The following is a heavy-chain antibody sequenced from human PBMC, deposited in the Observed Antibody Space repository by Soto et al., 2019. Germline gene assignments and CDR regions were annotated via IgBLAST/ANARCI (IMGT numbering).Heavy chain of an antibody. V-gene: IGHV3-48*02. CDR3: ARVNGYSYGSDYYYGMDV. CDR1: GFTFSSYS. CDR2: ISSSSSTI. Sequence: GSLRLSCAASGFTFSSYSMNWARQAPGKGLEWVSYISSSSSTIYYADSVKGRFTISRDNAKNSLYLQMNSLRDEDTAVYYCARVNGYSYGSDYYYGMDVWGQGTTVTVSS. J-gene: IGHJ6*02. D-gene: IGHD5-18*01.